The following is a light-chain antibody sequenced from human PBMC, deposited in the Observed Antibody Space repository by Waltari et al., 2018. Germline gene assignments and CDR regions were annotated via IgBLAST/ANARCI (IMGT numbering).Light chain of an antibody. J-gene: IGKJ2*01. CDR3: QQYGSSPRYT. CDR1: QSLDSNY. Sequence: EIVLTQSPGTLSLSPGARATLSCRASQSLDSNYLAWYQRKPGQAPRLVIYGASRRATGVPDRFSGSGSGTDFTLIISRLEPEDFAVYYCQQYGSSPRYTFGQGTRLEIK. V-gene: IGKV3-20*01. CDR2: GAS.